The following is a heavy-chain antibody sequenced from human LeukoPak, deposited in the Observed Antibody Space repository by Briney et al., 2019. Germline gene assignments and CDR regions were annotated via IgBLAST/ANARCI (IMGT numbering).Heavy chain of an antibody. CDR3: ARAVIVVAAATQRNWFDP. J-gene: IGHJ5*02. Sequence: KPSETLSLTCTVSGYSISSGYYWGWIRQPPGQGLEWIGSIYHSGRTFYNPSLKSRVTISVDTSKNQFSLKLSSVTAADTAIYYCARAVIVVAAATQRNWFDPWGQGTLVTVSS. CDR2: IYHSGRT. CDR1: GYSISSGYY. V-gene: IGHV4-38-2*02. D-gene: IGHD2-15*01.